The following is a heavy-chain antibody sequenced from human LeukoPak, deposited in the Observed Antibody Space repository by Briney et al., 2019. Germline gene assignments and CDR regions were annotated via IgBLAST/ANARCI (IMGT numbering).Heavy chain of an antibody. CDR3: ASAGGPIAAAGIGYYYGMDV. CDR2: IYPGDSDT. J-gene: IGHJ6*02. D-gene: IGHD6-13*01. CDR1: GYSFTSYW. Sequence: GESLQISCKGSGYSFTSYWIGWVRPMPGKGLEWMGIIYPGDSDTRYSPSFQGQVTISADKSISTAYLQWSSLKASDTAMYYCASAGGPIAAAGIGYYYGMDVWGQGTTVTVSS. V-gene: IGHV5-51*01.